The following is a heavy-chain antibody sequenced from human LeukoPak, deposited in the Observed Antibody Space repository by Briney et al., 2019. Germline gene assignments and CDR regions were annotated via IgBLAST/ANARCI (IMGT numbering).Heavy chain of an antibody. J-gene: IGHJ4*02. V-gene: IGHV4-30-4*01. CDR3: ARPGGGSGYYAPLDY. D-gene: IGHD3-3*01. CDR2: IYYSGST. Sequence: SETLSLTCTVSGGSISSGDYYWSWIRQPPGKGLEWIGYIYYSGSTYYNPSLKSRVTISVDTSKNQFSLKLSSVTAADTAVYYCARPGGGSGYYAPLDYWGQGTLVTVSS. CDR1: GGSISSGDYY.